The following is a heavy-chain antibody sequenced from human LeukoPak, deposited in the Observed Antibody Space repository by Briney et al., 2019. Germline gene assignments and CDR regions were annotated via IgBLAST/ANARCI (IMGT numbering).Heavy chain of an antibody. V-gene: IGHV3-7*01. Sequence: VGSLRLSCVVSGFTFSTYWMSWVRQAPGKGLEWVANIKQDGSEQYYVDSVKGRFTISRDNAKNLLYLQMNSLRAEDTAVYYCARDKIVGATYFDSWGQGTLVTVSS. CDR2: IKQDGSEQ. D-gene: IGHD1-26*01. CDR1: GFTFSTYW. CDR3: ARDKIVGATYFDS. J-gene: IGHJ4*02.